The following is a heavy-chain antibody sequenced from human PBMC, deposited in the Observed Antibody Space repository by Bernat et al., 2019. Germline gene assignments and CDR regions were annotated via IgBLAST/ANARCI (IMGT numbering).Heavy chain of an antibody. V-gene: IGHV4-39*01. D-gene: IGHD2-2*02. Sequence: QLQLQESGPGLVKPSETLSLTCTVSGGSISSSSYYWGWIRQPPGKGLELTGSIYYSGSTYYNPSLKSRVTISVDTSKNQFSLKLSSVTAADTAVYYCASSIVVVPAAIKVDGYFDLWGRGTLVTVSS. J-gene: IGHJ2*01. CDR2: IYYSGST. CDR3: ASSIVVVPAAIKVDGYFDL. CDR1: GGSISSSSYY.